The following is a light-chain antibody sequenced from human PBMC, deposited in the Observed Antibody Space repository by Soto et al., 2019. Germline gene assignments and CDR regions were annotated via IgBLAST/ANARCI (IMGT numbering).Light chain of an antibody. Sequence: EIVMTQSPATLSVSPGERVTLFCRASQSVNSRLAWYQQKPAQAPRLLIYDAPTRATGIPARFSGSGSGTEFTLTISSLQSEDFAVYYCQQYKNWPPEYTFGQGTKLEIK. CDR1: QSVNSR. V-gene: IGKV3-15*01. CDR3: QQYKNWPPEYT. CDR2: DAP. J-gene: IGKJ2*01.